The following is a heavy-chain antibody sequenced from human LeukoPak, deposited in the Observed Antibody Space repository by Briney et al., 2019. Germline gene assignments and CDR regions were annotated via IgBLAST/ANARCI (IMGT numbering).Heavy chain of an antibody. V-gene: IGHV3-7*01. CDR2: IKQDGSEK. CDR1: GCTFTIYW. CDR3: AREGPGSSSWKPYYYYGMDV. J-gene: IGHJ6*02. D-gene: IGHD6-13*01. Sequence: PAGSPRLSCAAPGCTFTIYWMSWVRQAPGKGLEWVANIKQDGSEKYYVDSVKGRFTISRDNAKNSLYLQMNSLRAEDTAVYYCAREGPGSSSWKPYYYYGMDVWGQGTTVTVSS.